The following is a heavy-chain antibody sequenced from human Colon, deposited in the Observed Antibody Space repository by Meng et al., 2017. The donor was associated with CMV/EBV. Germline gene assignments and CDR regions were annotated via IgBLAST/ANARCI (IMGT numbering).Heavy chain of an antibody. D-gene: IGHD3-10*01. CDR1: GSSFIRHW. J-gene: IGHJ5*02. V-gene: IGHV5-51*01. CDR3: ARSGEGDNWFDP. CDR2: IYPRDSDT. Sequence: CQASGSSFIRHWIAWVRQMPGKGLECLGIIYPRDSDTRYNPSFQGQVTISVDKSLNTAYLQWNTLKASDTAMYYCARSGEGDNWFDPWGQGTLVTVSS.